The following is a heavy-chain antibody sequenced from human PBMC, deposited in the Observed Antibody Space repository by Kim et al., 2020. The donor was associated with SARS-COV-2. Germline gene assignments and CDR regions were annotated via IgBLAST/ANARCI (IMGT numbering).Heavy chain of an antibody. V-gene: IGHV3-23*01. Sequence: GGSLRLSCTTSGFTFTGYAMSWVRQAPGKGLEWVSSIDGSDGTTYYVDSVKGRFTISRDNSKSTLYLQMSTLRADDTAVYYCMKGGWGWIWDHWGQVTLV. CDR1: GFTFTGYA. D-gene: IGHD2-2*03. CDR2: IDGSDGTT. J-gene: IGHJ4*02. CDR3: MKGGWGWIWDH.